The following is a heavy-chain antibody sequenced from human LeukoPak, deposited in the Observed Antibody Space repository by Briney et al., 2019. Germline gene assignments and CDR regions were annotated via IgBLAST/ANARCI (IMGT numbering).Heavy chain of an antibody. CDR2: IRSSSRGTI. CDR3: ARDHKWGFDY. CDR1: GFKFSDYS. V-gene: IGHV3-48*01. D-gene: IGHD7-27*01. J-gene: IGHJ4*02. Sequence: GGSLRLSCAASGFKFSDYSINWVRQAPGKGLEWISYIRSSSRGTIYYADSVKGRFTISRDNAKNSLYLQMNSLRVEDTAVYYCARDHKWGFDYWGQGTLVTVSS.